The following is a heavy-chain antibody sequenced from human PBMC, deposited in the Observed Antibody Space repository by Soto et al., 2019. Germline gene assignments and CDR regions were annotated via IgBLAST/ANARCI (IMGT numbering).Heavy chain of an antibody. V-gene: IGHV3-49*03. CDR3: ARHDYFRFDL. CDR1: GFTFDIHS. CDR2: ITSLPHGERA. Sequence: EGLLVESGGGLAQPGRSLRLSCTGSGFTFDIHSLSWFRQAPGKGLEWVGFITSLPHGERAEYAASVEGRFIISRDDSKNIAYLQMNSLKTEDTAIYFCARHDYFRFDLWGQGTMVTVSS. D-gene: IGHD4-17*01. J-gene: IGHJ3*01.